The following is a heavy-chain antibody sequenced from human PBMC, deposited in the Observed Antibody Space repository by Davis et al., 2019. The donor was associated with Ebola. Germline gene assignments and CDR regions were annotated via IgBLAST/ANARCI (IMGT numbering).Heavy chain of an antibody. V-gene: IGHV4-4*02. J-gene: IGHJ6*03. CDR2: INHSGNT. CDR1: GGSISSSNW. CDR3: AREMGTGYMDV. D-gene: IGHD1-1*01. Sequence: PSETLSLTCAVSGGSISSSNWWRWVRQSPGKGLEWIGEINHSGNTNYNPSLKSRVTISVDKSKNQFSLKLSSVTAADTAVYYCAREMGTGYMDVWGKGTTVTVSS.